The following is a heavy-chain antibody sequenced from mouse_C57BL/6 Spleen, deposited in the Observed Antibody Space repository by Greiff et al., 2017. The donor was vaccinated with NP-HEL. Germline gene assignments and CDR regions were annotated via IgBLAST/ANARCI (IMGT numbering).Heavy chain of an antibody. CDR2: IYPGDGDT. CDR3: ASIFSWFDY. Sequence: QVQLQQSGPELVKPGASVKISCKASGYAFSSSWMNWVKQRPGQGLEWIGRIYPGDGDTNYNAKFKGKATLTADKSSSTAYMQLSSLASEDSAVYFCASIFSWFDYWGQGTLVTVSA. V-gene: IGHV1-82*01. J-gene: IGHJ3*01. CDR1: GYAFSSSW.